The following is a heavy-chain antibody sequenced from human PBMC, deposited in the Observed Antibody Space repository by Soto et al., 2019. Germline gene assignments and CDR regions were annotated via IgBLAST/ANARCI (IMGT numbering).Heavy chain of an antibody. D-gene: IGHD6-13*01. V-gene: IGHV1-18*04. CDR3: AREDYSASFDY. J-gene: IGHJ4*02. CDR2: ISTYNGDT. Sequence: ASVKVSCKTSGYTFTNYGLTWVRQAPGQGLEWMGWISTYNGDTNYAQRLQGRVTMTTDTSTSTAFMELRGLRSDDTAVYNCAREDYSASFDYWGQGTLVTVSS. CDR1: GYTFTNYG.